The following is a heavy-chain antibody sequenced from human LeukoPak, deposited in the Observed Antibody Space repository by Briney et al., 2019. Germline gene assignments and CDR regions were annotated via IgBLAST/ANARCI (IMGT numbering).Heavy chain of an antibody. J-gene: IGHJ4*02. Sequence: ASVKVSCKTSGYTFTDYYMHWVRQAPGQGLEWMGRINPNSGGTNYAQKFQGRVTMTRDTSISTAYMELSRLRSDDTAVYYCARGSKLRYSASLRTLGYWGQGTLVTVSS. CDR1: GYTFTDYY. V-gene: IGHV1-2*06. D-gene: IGHD1-26*01. CDR2: INPNSGGT. CDR3: ARGSKLRYSASLRTLGY.